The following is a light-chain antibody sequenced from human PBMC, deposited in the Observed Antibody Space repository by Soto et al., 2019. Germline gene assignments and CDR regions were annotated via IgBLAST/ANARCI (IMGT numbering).Light chain of an antibody. CDR3: QQINSYPPGVT. Sequence: DIQLTQSPSFLSASVGDRVTITCRASQGISSYLACYQQKPRKAPKLLIYAASTLQSGVPSRFSGSRSGTEFTLTISSLQPEDFATYYCQQINSYPPGVTFGGGTKVEIK. CDR2: AAS. CDR1: QGISSY. J-gene: IGKJ4*01. V-gene: IGKV1-9*01.